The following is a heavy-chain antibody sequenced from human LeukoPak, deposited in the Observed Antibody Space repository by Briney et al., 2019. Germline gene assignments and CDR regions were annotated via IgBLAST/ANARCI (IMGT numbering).Heavy chain of an antibody. CDR3: ARVRGPTIFTVTTRYFDY. Sequence: PGGSLRLSCAASGFTFSDYYMSWIRQAPGKGLEWVSYISSSGSTIYYADSVKGRFTISRDNAKNSLYLQMNSLRAEDTAVYYCARVRGPTIFTVTTRYFDYWGQGTLVTVSS. V-gene: IGHV3-11*01. CDR1: GFTFSDYY. D-gene: IGHD4-17*01. J-gene: IGHJ4*02. CDR2: ISSSGSTI.